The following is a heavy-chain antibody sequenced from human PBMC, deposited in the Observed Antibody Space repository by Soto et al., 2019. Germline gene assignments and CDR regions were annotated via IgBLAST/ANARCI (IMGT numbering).Heavy chain of an antibody. CDR1: GFTFSSYG. V-gene: IGHV3-33*01. CDR2: IWYDGSNK. J-gene: IGHJ4*02. Sequence: QVQLVESGGGVVQPGRSLRLSCAASGFTFSSYGMHWVRQAPGKGLEWVAVIWYDGSNKYYADSVKGRFTISRDNSKNTLYLQMNSLRDEDTAVYYCASKGGYDSLDYWGQGTLVTVSS. CDR3: ASKGGYDSLDY. D-gene: IGHD5-12*01.